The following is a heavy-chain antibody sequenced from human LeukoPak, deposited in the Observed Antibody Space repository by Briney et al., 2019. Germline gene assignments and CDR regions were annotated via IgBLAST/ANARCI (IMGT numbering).Heavy chain of an antibody. D-gene: IGHD6-13*01. J-gene: IGHJ4*02. V-gene: IGHV1-24*01. Sequence: ASVKVSCKVSGYTLTELSMHLVRQAPGKGLEWMGGFDPKDGETIYAQKFQGRVTMTEDTSTDTAYMELSSLRSEDTAVYYCATDRVAAAGTAGEMVYWGQGTLVTVSS. CDR2: FDPKDGET. CDR3: ATDRVAAAGTAGEMVY. CDR1: GYTLTELS.